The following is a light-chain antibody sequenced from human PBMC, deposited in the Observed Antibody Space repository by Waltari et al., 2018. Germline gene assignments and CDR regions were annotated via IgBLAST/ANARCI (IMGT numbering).Light chain of an antibody. J-gene: IGKJ4*01. CDR3: QHYGRSPRVA. Sequence: EIVLTQSPGTLSLSPGERASLSCRASQSVSINYLAWYQQQPGQAPRLLIYGASGRATDIPDRFTASGSGTDFTLTISRLEPEDFAVYYCQHYGRSPRVAFGGGTKVEIK. CDR2: GAS. CDR1: QSVSINY. V-gene: IGKV3-20*01.